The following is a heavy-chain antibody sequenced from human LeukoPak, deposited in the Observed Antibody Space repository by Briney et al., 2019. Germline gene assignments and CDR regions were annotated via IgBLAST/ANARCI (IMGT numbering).Heavy chain of an antibody. Sequence: GASVKVSCKASGYTFTSYDINWVRQATGQGLEWMGWMNPNSGNTGYAQKFQGRVTMTRNTSISTAYMELSSLRSEDTAVYYCARGGRDILTGYYTDFYYGMDVWGQGTTVTVSS. V-gene: IGHV1-8*01. CDR2: MNPNSGNT. D-gene: IGHD3-9*01. CDR3: ARGGRDILTGYYTDFYYGMDV. CDR1: GYTFTSYD. J-gene: IGHJ6*02.